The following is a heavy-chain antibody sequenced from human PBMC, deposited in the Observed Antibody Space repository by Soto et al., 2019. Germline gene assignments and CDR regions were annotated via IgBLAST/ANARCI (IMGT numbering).Heavy chain of an antibody. Sequence: SETLSLTCTVSGGSISSYYWSWIRQSPGKGLEWIGYIHYSGSTKSNPSLKSRVTISVDTSRNQVSLKLSSVTAADTAVYYCARCVPGYYYGMDVWGQGTTVTVSS. CDR1: GGSISSYY. CDR2: IHYSGST. J-gene: IGHJ6*02. V-gene: IGHV4-59*01. CDR3: ARCVPGYYYGMDV.